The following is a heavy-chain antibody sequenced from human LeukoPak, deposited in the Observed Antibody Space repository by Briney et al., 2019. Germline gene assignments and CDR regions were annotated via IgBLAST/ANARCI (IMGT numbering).Heavy chain of an antibody. V-gene: IGHV3-7*04. D-gene: IGHD2-21*01. CDR3: VRAYHPGGWFDP. Sequence: GGSLRLSCAASGFTFSRYGMTWVRQAPGKGLEWVASINEDGSEIHYVDSVKGRFTISRDNAKDSLYLQMNSLTAEDTAMYYCVRAYHPGGWFDPWGQGTLVTVSS. CDR1: GFTFSRYG. CDR2: INEDGSEI. J-gene: IGHJ5*02.